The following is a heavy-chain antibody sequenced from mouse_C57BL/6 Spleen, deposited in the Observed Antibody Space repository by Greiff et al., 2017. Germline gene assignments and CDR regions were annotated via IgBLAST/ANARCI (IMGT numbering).Heavy chain of an antibody. CDR2: INPSSGYT. Sequence: QVQLQQSGAELARPGASVKMSCKASGYTFTSYTMHWVKQRPGQGLEWIGYINPSSGYTKYNQKFKDKATLTADKSSSTAYMQLSSLTSEDSAVYYCAEGTTVVATGAMDDWGQGTSVTVSS. D-gene: IGHD1-1*01. J-gene: IGHJ4*01. V-gene: IGHV1-4*01. CDR3: AEGTTVVATGAMDD. CDR1: GYTFTSYT.